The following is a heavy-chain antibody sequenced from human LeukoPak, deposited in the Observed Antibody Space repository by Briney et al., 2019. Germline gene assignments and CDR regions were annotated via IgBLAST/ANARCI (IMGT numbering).Heavy chain of an antibody. CDR3: ARIISGWYYFDY. D-gene: IGHD6-19*01. V-gene: IGHV4-59*01. Sequence: SETLSLTCTVSGGSISSYYWSWIRQPPGKGLEWIGYIYYSGSTNYNPSLKSRVTISVDTSKNQFSLKLSSVTAADTAVYYCARIISGWYYFDYWGQGTLVTVSS. CDR2: IYYSGST. CDR1: GGSISSYY. J-gene: IGHJ4*02.